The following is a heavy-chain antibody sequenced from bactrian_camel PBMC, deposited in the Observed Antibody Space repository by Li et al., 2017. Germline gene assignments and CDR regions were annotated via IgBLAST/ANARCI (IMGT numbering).Heavy chain of an antibody. D-gene: IGHD2*01. CDR3: ATDHCSGGYCYTTTTRTAFGF. CDR2: ISSGGDTT. V-gene: IGHV3S35*01. Sequence: VQLVESGGALVQPGGALRLSCAASGFGFSTYAMSWVRQAPGKGLEWVSRISSGGDTTTYVDSVKGRFTISRDNAKNTVFLQMNSPKSEDTALYYCATDHCSGGYCYTTTTRTAFGFFGQGTQVTVS. CDR1: GFGFSTYA. J-gene: IGHJ6*01.